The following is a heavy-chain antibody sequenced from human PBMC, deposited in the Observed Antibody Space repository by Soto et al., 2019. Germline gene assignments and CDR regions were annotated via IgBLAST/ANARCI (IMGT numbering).Heavy chain of an antibody. D-gene: IGHD3-16*02. CDR3: AIPSLYYFWGSYRYGPGIHDAFDI. V-gene: IGHV5-51*01. CDR2: IYPGDSDT. CDR1: GYSFTSYW. Sequence: GESLKISCKGSGYSFTSYWIGWVRQMPGKGLEWMGIIYPGDSDTRYSPSFQGQVTISADKSISTAYLQWSSLKASDTAMYYCAIPSLYYFWGSYRYGPGIHDAFDIWGQGTMVTVSS. J-gene: IGHJ3*02.